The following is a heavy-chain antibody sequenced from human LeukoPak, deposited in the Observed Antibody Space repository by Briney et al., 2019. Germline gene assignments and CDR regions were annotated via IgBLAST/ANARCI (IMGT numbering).Heavy chain of an antibody. D-gene: IGHD6-13*01. Sequence: GGSLRLSCAVSGFTFSNYWMSWVRQAPGKGLEWVASIKQDGSGTYYVDSVKGRFTISRGNAKNSLYLQMNSLRAEDTAVYYCARGRPAAGQSFFDYWGQGTLVTVSA. J-gene: IGHJ4*02. CDR1: GFTFSNYW. V-gene: IGHV3-7*01. CDR3: ARGRPAAGQSFFDY. CDR2: IKQDGSGT.